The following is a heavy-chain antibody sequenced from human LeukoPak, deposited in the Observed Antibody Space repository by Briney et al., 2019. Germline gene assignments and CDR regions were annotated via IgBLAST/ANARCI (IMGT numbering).Heavy chain of an antibody. V-gene: IGHV3-30*03. CDR1: GFTFSSYG. J-gene: IGHJ4*02. D-gene: IGHD3-22*01. CDR3: ATPYYYDSSGYCY. Sequence: GGSLRLSCAASGFTFSSYGMHWVRQAPGKGLEWVAVISYDGSNKYYADSVKGRFTISRDNSKNTLYLQMNSLRAEDTAVYYCATPYYYDSSGYCYWGQGTLVTVSS. CDR2: ISYDGSNK.